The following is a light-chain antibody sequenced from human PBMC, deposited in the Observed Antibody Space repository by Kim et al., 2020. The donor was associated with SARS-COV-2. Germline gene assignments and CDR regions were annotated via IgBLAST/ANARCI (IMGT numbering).Light chain of an antibody. CDR3: QHRSKWPYT. CDR1: QSVSTY. V-gene: IGKV3-11*01. CDR2: DAS. J-gene: IGKJ2*01. Sequence: EIVLTQSPASLSLSPGERATLSCRASQSVSTYLAWYQQKPGQAPRLLMYDASNRATGIPARFSGSGSGTDFTLTISSLEPEDFAVYYCQHRSKWPYTFGQGTKLEI.